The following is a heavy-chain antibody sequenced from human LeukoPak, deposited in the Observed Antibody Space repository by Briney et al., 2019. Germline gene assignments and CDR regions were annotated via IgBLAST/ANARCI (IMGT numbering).Heavy chain of an antibody. J-gene: IGHJ4*02. Sequence: GRSLSLSCAASGFTFNSYAIHWVRQAPGKGLEWVAVISYDGSNKYYAESVKGRFTISRDNSKNTLYLQLNSLRPDDTAVYYCARDQLAYSGYDTLFDYWGQGTLVTVSS. CDR2: ISYDGSNK. CDR1: GFTFNSYA. CDR3: ARDQLAYSGYDTLFDY. D-gene: IGHD5-12*01. V-gene: IGHV3-30*04.